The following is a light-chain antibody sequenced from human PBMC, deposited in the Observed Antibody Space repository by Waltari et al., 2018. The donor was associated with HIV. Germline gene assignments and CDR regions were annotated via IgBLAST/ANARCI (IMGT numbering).Light chain of an antibody. Sequence: DIVMTQSPDSLAVSLGERATIHCKSSQSVFYSSNNKNYLAWYQQKPSQPPKLLIYWASTRESGVPDRFSGSGSGTDFTLTISSLQAEDVAVYFCQQYSSVPPTFGQGTKVEIK. J-gene: IGKJ1*01. V-gene: IGKV4-1*01. CDR2: WAS. CDR3: QQYSSVPPT. CDR1: QSVFYSSNNKNY.